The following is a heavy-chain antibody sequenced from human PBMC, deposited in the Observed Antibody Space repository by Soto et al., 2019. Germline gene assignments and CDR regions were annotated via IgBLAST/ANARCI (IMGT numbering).Heavy chain of an antibody. Sequence: ASVKVSCKASGYTFTSYDINWVRQATGQGLEWMGWMNPNSGNTGYAQKFQGRVTMTRNTSISTAYMELSSLRSEDTAVYYCARGRRYNWNDDYYSMDVWGQGTTVTVSS. V-gene: IGHV1-8*01. CDR3: ARGRRYNWNDDYYSMDV. CDR1: GYTFTSYD. D-gene: IGHD1-1*01. CDR2: MNPNSGNT. J-gene: IGHJ6*02.